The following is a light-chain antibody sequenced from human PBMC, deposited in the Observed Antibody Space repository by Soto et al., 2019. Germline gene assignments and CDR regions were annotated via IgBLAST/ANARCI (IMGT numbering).Light chain of an antibody. J-gene: IGKJ1*01. CDR1: QSVLYSSKNKNY. Sequence: DIVMTQSPDSLAMSLGERATINCRSSQSVLYSSKNKNYLAWFQQKPGQPPKLLISWASTRESGVPDRFSGTGSGTGFTLTISSLQAEDVAVYYCQQYYTTPWTFGQGTKVELK. V-gene: IGKV4-1*01. CDR3: QQYYTTPWT. CDR2: WAS.